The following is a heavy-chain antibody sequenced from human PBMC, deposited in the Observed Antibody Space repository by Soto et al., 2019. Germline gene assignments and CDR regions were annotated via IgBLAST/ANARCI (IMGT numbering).Heavy chain of an antibody. J-gene: IGHJ3*02. D-gene: IGHD1-26*01. Sequence: SVKVSCKASGGTFSSYAISWVRQAPGQGLEWMGGIIPIFGTANYAQKFQGRVTITADESTSTAYMELSSLRSEDTAVYYCAREGSGTSANAFDIWGQGTRVTVSS. CDR3: AREGSGTSANAFDI. V-gene: IGHV1-69*13. CDR2: IIPIFGTA. CDR1: GGTFSSYA.